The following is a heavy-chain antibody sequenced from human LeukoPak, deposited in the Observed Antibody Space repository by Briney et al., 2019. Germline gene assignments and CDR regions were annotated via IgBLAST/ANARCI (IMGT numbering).Heavy chain of an antibody. V-gene: IGHV3-23*01. CDR3: AKLTSGWFEEF. D-gene: IGHD3-10*01. J-gene: IGHJ4*02. Sequence: PGGSLRLSCAASGFIFNNYPMTWVRQTPGKGLEWVSAIRPSDGSTFYADSVMGRFTISRDSSKNTLYLQMNNLRVEDTALYYCAKLTSGWFEEFWGQGTLVTVSS. CDR2: IRPSDGST. CDR1: GFIFNNYP.